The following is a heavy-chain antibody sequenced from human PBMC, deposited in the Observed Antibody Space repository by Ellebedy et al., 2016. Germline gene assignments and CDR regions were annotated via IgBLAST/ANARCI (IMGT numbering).Heavy chain of an antibody. V-gene: IGHV4-39*07. D-gene: IGHD2/OR15-2a*01. J-gene: IGHJ4*02. CDR2: IYYSGST. CDR1: GGSISRSSSY. Sequence: SETLSLTXSVSGGSISRSSSYWGWIRQPPGKGLEWIGSIYYSGSTYYNASLKSRVIISEDTSKNQFSLNLKSVTAADTAVYYCVAIYNSNSYRDYWGQGTLVTVSS. CDR3: VAIYNSNSYRDY.